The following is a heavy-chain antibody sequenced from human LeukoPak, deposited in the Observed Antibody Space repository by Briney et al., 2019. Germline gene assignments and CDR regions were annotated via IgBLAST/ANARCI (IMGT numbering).Heavy chain of an antibody. Sequence: SETLSLTCTVSGGSISTNNYYWGWIRQPPGKGLEWIGSIYYNGNTYYNPSLKSRVTISIDMFKNQFSLKLSAVTAADTAVYYCARRTYYDFWTVDYWGQGTLVTVSS. D-gene: IGHD3-3*01. V-gene: IGHV4-39*01. J-gene: IGHJ4*02. CDR3: ARRTYYDFWTVDY. CDR1: GGSISTNNYY. CDR2: IYYNGNT.